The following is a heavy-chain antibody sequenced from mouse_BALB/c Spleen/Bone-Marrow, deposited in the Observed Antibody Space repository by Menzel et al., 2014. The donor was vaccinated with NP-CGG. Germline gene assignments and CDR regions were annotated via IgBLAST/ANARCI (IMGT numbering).Heavy chain of an antibody. CDR1: GFNIKDTY. CDR3: ARFPYDYGGGDY. J-gene: IGHJ2*01. D-gene: IGHD2-4*01. CDR2: IDPANGNT. Sequence: EVQLQQSGAELVKPGASVKLSCTASGFNIKDTYMHWVKQRPEQGLEWIGRIDPANGNTKYDPKFQGKATITADTSSNTAYLQLSSRTSEDTAVYYCARFPYDYGGGDYWGQGTTLTVSS. V-gene: IGHV14-3*02.